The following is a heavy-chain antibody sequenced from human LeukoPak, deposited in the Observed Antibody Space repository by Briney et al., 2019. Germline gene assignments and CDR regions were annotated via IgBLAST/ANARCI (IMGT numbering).Heavy chain of an antibody. V-gene: IGHV4-4*07. CDR2: IYNSGST. J-gene: IGHJ5*02. D-gene: IGHD3-10*01. CDR3: ARDSGTTGEVKFDP. Sequence: SETLSLTCTVSGGSISSYYWSWIRQPAGKGLEGIGRIYNSGSTTYNPSLKSRVTMSVDTSKNQFSLKLSSVTAADTAVYYCARDSGTTGEVKFDPWGQGTLVTVSS. CDR1: GGSISSYY.